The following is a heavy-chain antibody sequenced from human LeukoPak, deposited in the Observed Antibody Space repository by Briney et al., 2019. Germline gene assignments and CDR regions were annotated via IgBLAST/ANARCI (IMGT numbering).Heavy chain of an antibody. Sequence: GGSLRLSCAASGFTFSSYTMHWVRQIPGERPEWVSSISGDTTYIYYADSLKGRFTIPRGNTNTSLFLQMNSLRAEDTATYFCARRGTDASFSFFDVWGQGTMVTVSS. CDR3: ARRGTDASFSFFDV. D-gene: IGHD1-1*01. V-gene: IGHV3-21*01. CDR1: GFTFSSYT. J-gene: IGHJ3*01. CDR2: ISGDTTYI.